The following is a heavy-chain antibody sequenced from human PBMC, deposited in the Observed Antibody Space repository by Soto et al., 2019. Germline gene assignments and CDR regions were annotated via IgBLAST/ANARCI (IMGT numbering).Heavy chain of an antibody. CDR1: GCTFSRYA. Sequence: HVQLVQSGAEVKKPGSSVKVACKASGCTFSRYAISWVRQAHGQGLEWMGGIIPIFGTANYAQEFQGRVTITADKSTSTAYMELSSMRSEDTAVYYCASPAYYESSGYLDSWGQGTMVTVGS. D-gene: IGHD3-22*01. J-gene: IGHJ4*02. CDR2: IIPIFGTA. CDR3: ASPAYYESSGYLDS. V-gene: IGHV1-69*06.